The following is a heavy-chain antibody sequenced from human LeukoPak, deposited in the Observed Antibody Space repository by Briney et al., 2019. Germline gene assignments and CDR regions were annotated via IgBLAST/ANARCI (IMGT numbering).Heavy chain of an antibody. CDR1: GGTFSSYA. CDR3: ARSIVVVPAAIGYFQH. V-gene: IGHV1-69*05. J-gene: IGHJ1*01. Sequence: SMKVSCKASGGTFSSYAISWVRQAPGQGLEWMGGIIPIFGTANYAQKFQGRVTITTDESTSTAYMELSSLRSEDTAVYYCARSIVVVPAAIGYFQHWGQGTLVTVSS. D-gene: IGHD2-2*01. CDR2: IIPIFGTA.